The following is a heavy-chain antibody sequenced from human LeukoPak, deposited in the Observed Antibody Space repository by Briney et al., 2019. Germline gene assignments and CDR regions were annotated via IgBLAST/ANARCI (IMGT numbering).Heavy chain of an antibody. J-gene: IGHJ4*02. CDR1: GDSISSSY. D-gene: IGHD3-22*01. CDR3: ARGYYDRSGSSNPFDS. Sequence: PSETLSLTCTVSGDSISSSYWSWIRQPPGKRLEWVGYVHYTGKTNYNPSLNNRATISADMSKNQFSLTLTSVTVADTAMYYCARGYYDRSGSSNPFDSWGQGTLVTVSA. CDR2: VHYTGKT. V-gene: IGHV4-59*01.